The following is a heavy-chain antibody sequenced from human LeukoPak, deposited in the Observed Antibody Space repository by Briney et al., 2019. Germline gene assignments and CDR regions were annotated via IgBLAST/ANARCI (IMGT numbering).Heavy chain of an antibody. J-gene: IGHJ4*02. CDR2: ISTSSSNI. V-gene: IGHV3-21*01. D-gene: IGHD3-22*01. CDR1: GFTFSSYT. Sequence: PGGSLRLSCAASGFTFSSYTMNWVRQAPGKGLEWVSSISTSSSNIYYADSMKGRFTISRDNSKNSLYLQMNSLRAEDTAVYYCARHEGITMIMNWGQGTLVTVSS. CDR3: ARHEGITMIMN.